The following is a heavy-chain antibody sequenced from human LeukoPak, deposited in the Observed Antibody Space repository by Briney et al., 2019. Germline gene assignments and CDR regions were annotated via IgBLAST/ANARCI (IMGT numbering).Heavy chain of an antibody. V-gene: IGHV3-49*04. CDR2: IRSKAYGGTT. Sequence: GGSLRLSCTASGFTFGDYAMSWVRQAPGKGLEWVGFIRSKAYGGTTEYAASVKGRFTISRDDSKSIAYLQMNSLRVEDTAMYYCAKDDRYCSSTSCWYLDYWGQGTLVTVSS. J-gene: IGHJ4*02. D-gene: IGHD2-2*01. CDR3: AKDDRYCSSTSCWYLDY. CDR1: GFTFGDYA.